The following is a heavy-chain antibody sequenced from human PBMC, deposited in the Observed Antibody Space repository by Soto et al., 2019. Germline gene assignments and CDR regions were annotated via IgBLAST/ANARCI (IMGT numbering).Heavy chain of an antibody. Sequence: PXEXLKISCKCSGYXFTSYLLVWVRHMPGKGLECMGIIYPGYSDTRYSPSFQVQVTISADKSIRNAYLQWSSMKASDTAMYYCATPRVGASSLVAFDIWGQGTMGTVS. D-gene: IGHD1-26*01. CDR2: IYPGYSDT. CDR1: GYXFTSYL. CDR3: ATPRVGASSLVAFDI. V-gene: IGHV5-51*01. J-gene: IGHJ3*02.